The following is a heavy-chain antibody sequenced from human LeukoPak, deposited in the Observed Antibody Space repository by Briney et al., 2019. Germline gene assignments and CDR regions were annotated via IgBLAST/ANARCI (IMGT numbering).Heavy chain of an antibody. CDR1: GFTFGDYA. D-gene: IGHD3-9*01. CDR2: IRSKAYGGTT. J-gene: IGHJ4*02. Sequence: GGSLRLSCTASGFTFGDYAMSWFRQAPGKGLEWVGFIRSKAYGGTTEYAASVKGRFTISRDDSKSIAYLQMNSLKTEDTAVYYYTQTLYDILTEPDFWGQGTLVTVSA. CDR3: TQTLYDILTEPDF. V-gene: IGHV3-49*03.